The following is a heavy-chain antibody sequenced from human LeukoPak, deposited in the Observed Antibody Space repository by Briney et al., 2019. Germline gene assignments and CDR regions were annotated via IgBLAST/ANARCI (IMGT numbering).Heavy chain of an antibody. J-gene: IGHJ6*03. CDR2: ISSSGSTI. CDR1: VFTFSDYN. Sequence: GGSLRLSCAASVFTFSDYNMSWGPPAPGRGLGWVSYISSSGSTIYYADSVKGRFTISRDNAKNSLYLQMNSLRAEDTAVYYCARDPNHYYYYYYMDVWGNGATVTISS. V-gene: IGHV3-11*01. CDR3: ARDPNHYYYYYYMDV.